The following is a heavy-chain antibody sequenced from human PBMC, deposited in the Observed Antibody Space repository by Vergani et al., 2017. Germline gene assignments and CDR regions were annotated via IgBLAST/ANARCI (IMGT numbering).Heavy chain of an antibody. CDR1: GFTFSNYW. J-gene: IGHJ3*02. CDR3: VRERVARNAFDI. Sequence: EVQLVESGGGLVQPGGSLRLSCAASGFTFSNYWMHWVRQAPGKGLVWVSRIKSDGSSTSYADSVKGRFTISRDNAKNTLYLQMNSLRAEDTAVYYCVRERVARNAFDIWGQGTMVTVSS. V-gene: IGHV3-74*01. D-gene: IGHD5-12*01. CDR2: IKSDGSST.